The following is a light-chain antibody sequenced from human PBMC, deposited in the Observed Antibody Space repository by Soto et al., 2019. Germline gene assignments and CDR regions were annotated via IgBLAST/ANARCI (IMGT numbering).Light chain of an antibody. CDR1: QSVSSN. CDR2: GAS. V-gene: IGKV3-15*01. CDR3: QQYNTWPGT. J-gene: IGKJ1*01. Sequence: EIAMTQSPATLSVSPGERATLSCRASQSVSSNLAWYQQKPGQAPRLLIDGASTRATGLPARFSGRGSGTEFTLIISSLQSEDFGIYYCQQYNTWPGTFGQGTKVEIK.